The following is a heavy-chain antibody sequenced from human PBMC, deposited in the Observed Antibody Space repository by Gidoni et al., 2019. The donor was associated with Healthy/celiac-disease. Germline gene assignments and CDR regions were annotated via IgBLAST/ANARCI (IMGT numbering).Heavy chain of an antibody. CDR1: GFSLSTSGVG. D-gene: IGHD3-22*01. J-gene: IGHJ5*02. Sequence: QITLKESGPTLVKPTQTLTLTCTFSGFSLSTSGVGVGWIRQPPGKALEWLALIYWNDDKRYSPSLKSRLTITKDTSKNQVVLTMTNMDPVDTATYYCAHSPYYDSSGTPSFDPWGQGTLVTVSS. CDR2: IYWNDDK. CDR3: AHSPYYDSSGTPSFDP. V-gene: IGHV2-5*01.